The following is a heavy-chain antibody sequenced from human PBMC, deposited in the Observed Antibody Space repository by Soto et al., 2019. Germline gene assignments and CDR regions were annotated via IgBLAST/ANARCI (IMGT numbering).Heavy chain of an antibody. V-gene: IGHV3-64*01. J-gene: IGHJ3*02. CDR3: ARNYGGNSYAFDI. Sequence: PGGSLRLSCAASGFTFSSYAMHWVRQAPGKGLEYVSAISSNGGSTYYANSVKGRSTISRDNSKNTLYLQMGSLRAEDMAVYYCARNYGGNSYAFDIWGQGTMVTVSS. D-gene: IGHD2-21*02. CDR1: GFTFSSYA. CDR2: ISSNGGST.